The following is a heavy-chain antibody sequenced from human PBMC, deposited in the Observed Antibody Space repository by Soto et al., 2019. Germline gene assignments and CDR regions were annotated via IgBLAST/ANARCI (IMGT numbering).Heavy chain of an antibody. J-gene: IGHJ4*02. CDR1: GFTFTRYS. Sequence: EVQLVESGGGLVKPGGALRLSCAASGFTFTRYSMNWVRQAPVKGLEWVSSISSTTNYIYYGDSMKGRFTISRDNAKNSLYLEMNSLRAEDTAVYYCAIESEDLTSNFAYWGQGTLVTVSS. CDR2: ISSTTNYI. CDR3: AIESEDLTSNFAY. V-gene: IGHV3-21*06.